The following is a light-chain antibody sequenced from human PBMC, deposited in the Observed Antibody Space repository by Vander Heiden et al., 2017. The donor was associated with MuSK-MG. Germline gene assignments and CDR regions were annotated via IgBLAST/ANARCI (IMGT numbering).Light chain of an antibody. CDR1: SSDVGGYNY. CDR3: SSYTSSSTPYV. CDR2: YVS. V-gene: IGLV2-14*01. J-gene: IGLJ1*01. Sequence: QSALTQPASVSGSPGQSITISCTGTSSDVGGYNYVSWYQQHPGKAPKLMIYYVSNRPSGVSNRFSGSKSGNTASLTISGLQAEDEADYYCSSYTSSSTPYVFGTGTKVTVL.